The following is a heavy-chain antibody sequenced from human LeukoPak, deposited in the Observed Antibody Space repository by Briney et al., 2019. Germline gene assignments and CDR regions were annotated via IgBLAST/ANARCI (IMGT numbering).Heavy chain of an antibody. CDR1: GFAFSTYA. CDR2: ISGNGDTI. Sequence: GGSLRLSCAASGFAFSTYAMQWVRQAPEKGLEYVSGISGNGDTIYYADSVKGRFTMSRDNSRNTLYLQMGSLRPEDTAVYYCARDIGSGWYRGAFDIWGQGTMVTVSS. CDR3: ARDIGSGWYRGAFDI. J-gene: IGHJ3*02. D-gene: IGHD6-19*01. V-gene: IGHV3-64*02.